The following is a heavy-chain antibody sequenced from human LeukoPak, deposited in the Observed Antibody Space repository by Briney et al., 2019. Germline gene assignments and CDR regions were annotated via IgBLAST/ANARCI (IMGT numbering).Heavy chain of an antibody. CDR3: ASMIVGPDAFDI. V-gene: IGHV1-69*05. D-gene: IGHD3-22*01. CDR1: GGTFSSYA. CDR2: IIPIFGTA. J-gene: IGHJ3*02. Sequence: SVKVSCKASGGTFSSYAISWVRQAPGQGLEWMGGIIPIFGTANYAQKFQGRVTITTDESTSTAYMELSSLRSEDTAVYYCASMIVGPDAFDIWGQGTMVTVPS.